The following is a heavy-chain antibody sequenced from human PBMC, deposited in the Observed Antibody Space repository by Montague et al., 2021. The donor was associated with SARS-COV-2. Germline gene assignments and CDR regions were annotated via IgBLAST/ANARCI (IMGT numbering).Heavy chain of an antibody. D-gene: IGHD6-6*01. CDR3: ARFSGIAVRRPFDY. CDR1: GGSISTSNW. Sequence: SETRSLTCAVSGGSISTSNWCNWVRQPPGKGLVWIGQIYHNGTSNYNPSLKSRVTISVDKSKNQFYLRLSSVTAADTAVYYCARFSGIAVRRPFDYWGQGTLVTVSS. V-gene: IGHV4-4*02. J-gene: IGHJ4*02. CDR2: IYHNGTS.